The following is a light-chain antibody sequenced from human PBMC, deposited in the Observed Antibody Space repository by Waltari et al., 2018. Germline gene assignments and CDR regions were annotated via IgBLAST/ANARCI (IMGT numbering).Light chain of an antibody. CDR3: ASWDDSLRGYV. Sequence: QSVLTQPPSASGTPGQRVTISCSGSSSNIGSNYVYWFQELPGTAPKLLICRSNQRPCGVPVRFSGSKSGTSASRAISGLRAEDEADYYCASWDDSLRGYVVGTGTKVTVL. CDR1: SSNIGSNY. V-gene: IGLV1-47*01. CDR2: RSN. J-gene: IGLJ1*01.